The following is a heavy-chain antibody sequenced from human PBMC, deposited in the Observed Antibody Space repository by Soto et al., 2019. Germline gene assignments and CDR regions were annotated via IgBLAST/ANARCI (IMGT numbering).Heavy chain of an antibody. CDR3: ATASIVATYYYYYYGMDV. Sequence: VKVSFKVSGYTLTELSMHWVRQAPGKGLEWMGGFDPEDGETIYAQKFQGRVTMTEDTSTDTAYMELSSLRSEDTAVYYCATASIVATYYYYYYGMDVWGQGTTVTVSS. CDR1: GYTLTELS. V-gene: IGHV1-24*01. D-gene: IGHD5-12*01. CDR2: FDPEDGET. J-gene: IGHJ6*02.